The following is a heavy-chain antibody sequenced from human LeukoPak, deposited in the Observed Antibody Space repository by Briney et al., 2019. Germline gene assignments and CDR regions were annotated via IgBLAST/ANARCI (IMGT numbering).Heavy chain of an antibody. V-gene: IGHV3-21*01. CDR1: GLTFSSYS. J-gene: IGHJ4*02. D-gene: IGHD6-13*01. CDR3: ASVRIAAADSY. Sequence: GGSLRLSCAASGLTFSSYSMNWVRQAPGKGLEWVSSISSSSSYIYYADSVKGRFTISRDNAKNSLYLQMNSLRAEDTAVYYCASVRIAAADSYWGQGTLVTVPS. CDR2: ISSSSSYI.